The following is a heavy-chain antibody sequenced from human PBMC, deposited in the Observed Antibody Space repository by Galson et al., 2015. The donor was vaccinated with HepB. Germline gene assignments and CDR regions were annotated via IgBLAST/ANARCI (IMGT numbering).Heavy chain of an antibody. CDR1: GYTFTSYY. V-gene: IGHV1-46*01. D-gene: IGHD2-21*01. Sequence: SVKVSCKASGYTFTSYYMHWVRQAPGQGLEWMGIINPSGGSTSYAQKFQGRVTMTRDTSTSTVYMELSSLRSEDTAVYYCARDLSPLSDSLGPRNWFDPWGQGTLVTVSS. J-gene: IGHJ5*02. CDR2: INPSGGST. CDR3: ARDLSPLSDSLGPRNWFDP.